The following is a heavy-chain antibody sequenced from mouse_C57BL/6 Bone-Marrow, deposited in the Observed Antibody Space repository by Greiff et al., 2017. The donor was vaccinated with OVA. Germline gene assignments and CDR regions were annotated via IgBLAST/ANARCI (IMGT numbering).Heavy chain of an antibody. V-gene: IGHV5-9-1*02. Sequence: EVKLVESGEGLVKPGGSLKLSCAASGFTFSSYAMSWVRQTPEKRLEWVAYISSGGDYIYYADTVKGRFTISRDNARNTLYLQMSSLKSEDTAMYYCTRDGLITTVVFYWYFDVWGTGTTVTVSS. CDR1: GFTFSSYA. CDR3: TRDGLITTVVFYWYFDV. CDR2: ISSGGDYI. D-gene: IGHD1-1*01. J-gene: IGHJ1*03.